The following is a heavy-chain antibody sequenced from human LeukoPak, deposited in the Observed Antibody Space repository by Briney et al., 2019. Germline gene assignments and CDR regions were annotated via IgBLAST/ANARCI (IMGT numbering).Heavy chain of an antibody. CDR2: INEDGSNK. CDR1: GFSFSNHY. J-gene: IGHJ4*02. V-gene: IGHV3-7*01. Sequence: GGSLRLSCTASGFSFSNHYMRWIRQAPGKGLEWVANINEDGSNKWHLGSVKGRFTVSRDNARNSLYLQMNSLRVEDTAVYYCTRVIVAVPGYFDHSDFWGQGVLVTVSS. CDR3: TRVIVAVPGYFDHSDF. D-gene: IGHD6-19*01.